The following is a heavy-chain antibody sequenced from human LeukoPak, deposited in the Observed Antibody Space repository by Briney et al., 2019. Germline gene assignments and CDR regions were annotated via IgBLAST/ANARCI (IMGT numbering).Heavy chain of an antibody. CDR3: ACHVVLVYSSSRPFDY. J-gene: IGHJ4*02. CDR1: GCSISSKSYY. Sequence: SETLSLTCTVSGCSISSKSYYWGWIRQPPGKGLEWIGCTCFPGRSYYNPYFKRGVPISVVTSRNKFSLKLSSVTAADTDIYYCACHVVLVYSSSRPFDYWGQGTLVTVSS. V-gene: IGHV4-39*01. CDR2: TCFPGRS. D-gene: IGHD6-6*01.